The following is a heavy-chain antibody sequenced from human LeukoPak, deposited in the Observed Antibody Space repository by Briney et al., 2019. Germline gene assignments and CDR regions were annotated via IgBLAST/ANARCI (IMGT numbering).Heavy chain of an antibody. CDR2: MYYSGST. D-gene: IGHD6-6*01. Sequence: SETLSLTCTVSGGSISNSRYYWGWIRQPPGKGLEWIGSMYYSGSTNYNPSLKSRVTISVDTSKNQFSLKLSSVTAADTAVYYCATYAGMAARPPLLKPNYYYYYMDVWGKGTTVTVSS. CDR1: GGSISNSRYY. J-gene: IGHJ6*03. V-gene: IGHV4-39*07. CDR3: ATYAGMAARPPLLKPNYYYYYMDV.